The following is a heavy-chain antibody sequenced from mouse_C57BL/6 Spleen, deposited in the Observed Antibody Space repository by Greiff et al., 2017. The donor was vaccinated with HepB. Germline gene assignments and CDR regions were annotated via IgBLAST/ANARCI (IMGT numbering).Heavy chain of an antibody. Sequence: EVKLVESGGGLVQPGESLKLSCEFHEYEFPSHDMSWVRKTPEKRLELVADINSDGGSTYYPDTMERRFIISRDNTKKTLYLQMSSLRSEDTAFYYCAIHGAVVGAMDYWGQGTSVTVSS. D-gene: IGHD1-1*01. CDR2: INSDGGST. J-gene: IGHJ4*01. V-gene: IGHV5-2*03. CDR3: AIHGAVVGAMDY. CDR1: EYEFPSHD.